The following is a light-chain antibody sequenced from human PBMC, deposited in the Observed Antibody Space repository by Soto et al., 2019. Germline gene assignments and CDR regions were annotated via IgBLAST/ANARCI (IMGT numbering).Light chain of an antibody. CDR2: KAS. J-gene: IGKJ5*01. CDR3: MKGTHWPIT. Sequence: DVVMTQSPLSLPVTLGQPASISCRSNQSLVHSDGIAYFSWFQQRPGRSPRRLIYKASNRDSGVPARFSGSGSGTDLALKISRVEAEDVGVYYCMKGTHWPITFGQGTRLEIK. CDR1: QSLVHSDGIAY. V-gene: IGKV2-30*02.